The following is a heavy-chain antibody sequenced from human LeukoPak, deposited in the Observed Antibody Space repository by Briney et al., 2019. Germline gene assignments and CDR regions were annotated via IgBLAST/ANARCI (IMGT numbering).Heavy chain of an antibody. CDR1: GGTFSSYA. J-gene: IGHJ4*02. Sequence: SMKVSCKASGGTFSSYAISWVRQAPGQGLEWMGGIIPIFGTANYAQKFQGRVTITTDESTSTAYMELSSLRSEDTAVYYCARDFNCGGDCYYFDYWGQGTLVTVSS. CDR3: ARDFNCGGDCYYFDY. CDR2: IIPIFGTA. D-gene: IGHD2-21*02. V-gene: IGHV1-69*05.